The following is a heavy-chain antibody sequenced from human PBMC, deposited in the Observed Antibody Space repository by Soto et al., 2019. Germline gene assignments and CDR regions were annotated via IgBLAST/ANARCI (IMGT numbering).Heavy chain of an antibody. D-gene: IGHD6-19*01. V-gene: IGHV3-33*01. CDR2: IWYDGSNK. Sequence: PGGSLRLSCAASGFTFSSYGMHWVRQAPGKGLEWVAVIWYDGSNKYYADSVKGRFTISRDNSKNTLYLQMNSLRAEDTAVYYCARDDFTAPLLASIDYWGQGTLVTVSS. J-gene: IGHJ4*02. CDR3: ARDDFTAPLLASIDY. CDR1: GFTFSSYG.